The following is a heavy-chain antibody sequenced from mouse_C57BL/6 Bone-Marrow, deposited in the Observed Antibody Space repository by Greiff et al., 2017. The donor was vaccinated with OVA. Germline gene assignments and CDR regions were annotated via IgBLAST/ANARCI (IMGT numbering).Heavy chain of an antibody. CDR2: ISYDGSN. CDR1: GYSITSGYY. Sequence: DVQLQESGPGLVKPSQSLSLTCSVTGYSITSGYYWNWIRQFPGNKLEWMGYISYDGSNNYNPSLKNRISITRDTSKNQFFLKLNSVTTEDTATYYCARQDYGSSDWYFDVWGTGTTVTVSS. J-gene: IGHJ1*03. CDR3: ARQDYGSSDWYFDV. D-gene: IGHD1-1*01. V-gene: IGHV3-6*01.